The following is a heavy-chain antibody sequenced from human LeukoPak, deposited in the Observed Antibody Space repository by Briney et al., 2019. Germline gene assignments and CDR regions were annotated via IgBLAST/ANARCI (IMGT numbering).Heavy chain of an antibody. D-gene: IGHD4/OR15-4a*01. CDR3: AREFFSANYPFYFDY. CDR2: IKQDGSEK. CDR1: GFTVSSNY. J-gene: IGHJ4*02. Sequence: PGGSLRLSCAASGFTVSSNYMSWVRQAPGEGLEWVANIKQDGSEKHYVDSVKGRFTISRDNAKNSLHLQMDSLRAEDTAVYYCAREFFSANYPFYFDYWGQGALVTVSS. V-gene: IGHV3-7*05.